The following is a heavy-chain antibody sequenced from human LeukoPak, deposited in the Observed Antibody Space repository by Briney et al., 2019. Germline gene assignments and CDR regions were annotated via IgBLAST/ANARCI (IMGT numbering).Heavy chain of an antibody. V-gene: IGHV4-4*07. CDR3: ARVVAVAGLYYYYYYMDV. J-gene: IGHJ6*03. D-gene: IGHD6-19*01. CDR1: GDSINKSRYY. CDR2: IYTSGST. Sequence: SETLSLTCYVSGDSINKSRYYWSWIRQPPGKGLEWIGRIYTSGSTNYNPSLKSRVTMSVDTSKNQFSLKLSSVTAADTAVYYCARVVAVAGLYYYYYYMDVWGKGTTVTISS.